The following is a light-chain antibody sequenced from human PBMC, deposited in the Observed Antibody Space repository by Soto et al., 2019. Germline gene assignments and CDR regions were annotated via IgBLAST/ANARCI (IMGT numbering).Light chain of an antibody. Sequence: EIVLAQSPGTLSLSPGERATLSWRASQSVSSNYLAWYQQKPGQAPRLLIYGASSRATGIPDRFSGSGSGTDFTLTISRLEPEDFAVYYCQQYGSSPKTFGQGTKVEI. CDR2: GAS. CDR3: QQYGSSPKT. J-gene: IGKJ1*01. CDR1: QSVSSNY. V-gene: IGKV3-20*01.